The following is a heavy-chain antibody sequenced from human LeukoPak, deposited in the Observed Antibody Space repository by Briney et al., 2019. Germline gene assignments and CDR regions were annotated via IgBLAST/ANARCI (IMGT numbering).Heavy chain of an antibody. CDR2: INPNSGGT. CDR3: ARSHDYGDYVVLDY. Sequence: ASVTVSCKASGYTFTGYYMHWVRQAPGQGLEWMGWINPNSGGTNYAQKFQGRVTMTRDTSISTAYMELSRLRSDDTAVYYCARSHDYGDYVVLDYWGQGTLVTVSS. J-gene: IGHJ4*02. V-gene: IGHV1-2*02. CDR1: GYTFTGYY. D-gene: IGHD4-17*01.